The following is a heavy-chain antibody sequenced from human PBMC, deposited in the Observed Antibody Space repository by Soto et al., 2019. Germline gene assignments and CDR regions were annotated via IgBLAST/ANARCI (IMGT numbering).Heavy chain of an antibody. Sequence: SETLSLTCTVSGGSISSGGYYWSWIRQHPGKGLEWIGYIYYSGSTNYNPSLKSRVTISVDTSKNQFSLKLSSVTAADTAVYYCARESAAGTMEYWGQGTLVTVSS. CDR2: IYYSGST. CDR1: GGSISSGGYY. CDR3: ARESAAGTMEY. J-gene: IGHJ4*02. V-gene: IGHV4-61*08. D-gene: IGHD6-13*01.